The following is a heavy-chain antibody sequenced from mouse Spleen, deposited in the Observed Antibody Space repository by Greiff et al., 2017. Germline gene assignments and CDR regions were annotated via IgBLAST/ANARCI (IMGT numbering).Heavy chain of an antibody. J-gene: IGHJ4*01. D-gene: IGHD2-1*01. CDR1: GYTFTDYY. Sequence: VQLQQSGPVLVKPGASVKMSCKASGYTFTDYYMNWVKQSHGKSLEWIGVINPYNGGTSYNQKFKGKATLTVDKSSSTAYMELNSLTSEDSAVYYCANGNYEDAMDYWGQGTSVTVSS. V-gene: IGHV1-19*01. CDR3: ANGNYEDAMDY. CDR2: INPYNGGT.